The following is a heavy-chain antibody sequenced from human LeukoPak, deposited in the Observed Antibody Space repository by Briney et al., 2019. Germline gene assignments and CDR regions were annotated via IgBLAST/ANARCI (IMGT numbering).Heavy chain of an antibody. CDR3: AKDQSSGSYYGLDAFDI. D-gene: IGHD1-26*01. Sequence: GGSLRLSCAASGFTFSSYGMHWVRQAPGKGLEWVAFIRYDGSNKYYADSVKGRFTISRDNSKNTLYLQMNSLRAEDTAVYCCAKDQSSGSYYGLDAFDIWGQGTMVTVSS. J-gene: IGHJ3*02. V-gene: IGHV3-30*02. CDR2: IRYDGSNK. CDR1: GFTFSSYG.